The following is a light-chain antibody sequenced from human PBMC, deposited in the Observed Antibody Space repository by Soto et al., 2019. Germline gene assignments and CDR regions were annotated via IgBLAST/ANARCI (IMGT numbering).Light chain of an antibody. Sequence: DIQMNQSQSSLSASVGDRVTIICQASQSLHTELAWYPQKPGKAPNLLMYDASSLESGVPSRFSGIGSGTEFTLTISSLQPDEFATDYCQQYNSYWTFGGGTKVDI. CDR3: QQYNSYWT. CDR1: QSLHTE. J-gene: IGKJ4*01. CDR2: DAS. V-gene: IGKV1-5*02.